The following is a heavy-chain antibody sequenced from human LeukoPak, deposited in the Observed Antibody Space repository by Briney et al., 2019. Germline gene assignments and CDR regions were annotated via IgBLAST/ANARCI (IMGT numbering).Heavy chain of an antibody. J-gene: IGHJ5*02. V-gene: IGHV3-74*01. CDR2: INSDGSST. Sequence: GGSLRLSCAASGFSFSNYWMHWVRQAPGKGLVWVSRINSDGSSTTYADSVKGRFTISRDNAKNTLYLQMNSLRAEDTAVYYCARDGVEFYNWFDPWGQGTLVTVSS. CDR3: ARDGVEFYNWFDP. D-gene: IGHD2-21*01. CDR1: GFSFSNYW.